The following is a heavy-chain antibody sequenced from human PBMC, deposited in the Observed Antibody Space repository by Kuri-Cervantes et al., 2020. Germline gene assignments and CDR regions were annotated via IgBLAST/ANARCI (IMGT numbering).Heavy chain of an antibody. Sequence: LSLTCAASGFTFDDYAMHGVRQAPGKGLEWGSNSGNKGYADSVKGRFTISRDNAKDSLYLQMNSLRAEDTAVYYCARDSGYYYGSGSQLYYYYGMDVWGQGTTVTVSS. V-gene: IGHV3-9*01. CDR1: GFTFDDYA. CDR2: SGNK. CDR3: ARDSGYYYGSGSQLYYYYGMDV. D-gene: IGHD3-10*01. J-gene: IGHJ6*02.